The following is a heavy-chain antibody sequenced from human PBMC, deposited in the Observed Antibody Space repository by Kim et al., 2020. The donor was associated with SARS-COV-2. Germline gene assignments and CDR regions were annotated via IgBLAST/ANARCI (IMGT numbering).Heavy chain of an antibody. J-gene: IGHJ4*02. Sequence: INYADSVKGRITSSRDNAKNSLYLQMNSRRDEDTAVYYCASYSGYELVGYWGQGTLVTVSS. D-gene: IGHD5-12*01. V-gene: IGHV3-48*02. CDR2: I. CDR3: ASYSGYELVGY.